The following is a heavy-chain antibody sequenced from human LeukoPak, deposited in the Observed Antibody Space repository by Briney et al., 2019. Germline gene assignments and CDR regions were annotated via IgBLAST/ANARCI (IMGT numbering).Heavy chain of an antibody. J-gene: IGHJ4*02. CDR2: IYSDGST. V-gene: IGHV3-53*01. Sequence: PGGSLRLSCAASGFTVSSNYMTWVRLAPGKGLEWLSAIYSDGSTYYADSVKGRFTISRDNSKNTLYLQMDSLRAEDTAVYYCARIPIVLITSGGYWGQGTLVTVSS. CDR3: ARIPIVLITSGGY. D-gene: IGHD3-22*01. CDR1: GFTVSSNY.